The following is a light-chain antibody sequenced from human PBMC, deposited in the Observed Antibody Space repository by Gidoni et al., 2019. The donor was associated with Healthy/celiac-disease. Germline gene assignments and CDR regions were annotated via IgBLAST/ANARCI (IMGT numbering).Light chain of an antibody. CDR2: VGTGGMVG. J-gene: IGLJ1*01. V-gene: IGLV9-49*01. CDR3: GADHGSGSNFVYV. Sequence: QPVLTQPPSASASLGASVTLTCTLSRGYSNYKVDWYQQRPGKGPRFVMRVGTGGMVGSKGEGIPDRFSVLGSGLNRYLTIKNIQEEDESDYHCGADHGSGSNFVYVFGTGTKVTVL. CDR1: RGYSNYK.